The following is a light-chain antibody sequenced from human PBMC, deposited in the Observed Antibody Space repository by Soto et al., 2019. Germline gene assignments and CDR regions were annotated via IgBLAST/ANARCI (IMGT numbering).Light chain of an antibody. J-gene: IGLJ2*01. V-gene: IGLV2-8*01. Sequence: QSALTQPPSASGSLGQSVTISCTGTSSDVGTYNYVSWYQQHPGKAPKLMIYEVSERPSGVPDRFSGSKSGNTASLTVSGLQAEDEADYYSCSYAGSNNVVFGGGTKVTVL. CDR1: SSDVGTYNY. CDR3: CSYAGSNNVV. CDR2: EVS.